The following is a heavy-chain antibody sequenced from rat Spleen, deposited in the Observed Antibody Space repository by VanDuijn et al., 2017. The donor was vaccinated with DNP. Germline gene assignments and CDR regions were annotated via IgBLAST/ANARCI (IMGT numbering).Heavy chain of an antibody. CDR3: TRDSGDWYFDF. D-gene: IGHD1-1*01. J-gene: IGHJ1*01. V-gene: IGHV5-31*01. CDR2: ITNSGGGT. Sequence: EVQLVESGGGPVQPGRSLKLSCVASGFIFSNYWMTWIRQAPGKGLEWVASITNSGGGTYYRNSVKGRFTISRDNAKSTLYLQMDSLRSEDTATYFCTRDSGDWYFDFWGPGTMVTVSS. CDR1: GFIFSNYW.